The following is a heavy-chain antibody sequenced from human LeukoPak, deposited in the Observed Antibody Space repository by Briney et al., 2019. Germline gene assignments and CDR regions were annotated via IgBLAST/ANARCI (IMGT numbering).Heavy chain of an antibody. V-gene: IGHV3-48*01. Sequence: GGSLRLSCAASGFTFSSYSMNWVRQAPGKGLEWVSYISSSSNTIYYADSVKGRFTISRDNAKNSLYLQMNSLRAEDTAVYYCARGYYDSSGYYYARYYFDYWGQGTLVTVSS. J-gene: IGHJ4*02. CDR1: GFTFSSYS. CDR3: ARGYYDSSGYYYARYYFDY. CDR2: ISSSSNTI. D-gene: IGHD3-22*01.